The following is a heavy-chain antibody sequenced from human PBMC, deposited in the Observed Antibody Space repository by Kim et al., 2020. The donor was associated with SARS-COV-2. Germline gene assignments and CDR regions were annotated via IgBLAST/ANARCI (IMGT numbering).Heavy chain of an antibody. CDR2: ISYHGSNE. Sequence: GGSLRLSCEASGFTFSTYGMHWVRQAPGKGLEWVSVISYHGSNEYYADSVRGRFTISRDNSKNTLHLQMTSLRAEDTAVYYCAKDRDYGNSGGYGMDVWGQGTTVTVSS. J-gene: IGHJ6*02. CDR3: AKDRDYGNSGGYGMDV. D-gene: IGHD4-17*01. CDR1: GFTFSTYG. V-gene: IGHV3-30*18.